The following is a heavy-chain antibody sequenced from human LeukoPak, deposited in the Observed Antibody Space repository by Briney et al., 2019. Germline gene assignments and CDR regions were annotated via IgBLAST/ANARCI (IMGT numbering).Heavy chain of an antibody. CDR3: ARGGYSGSYFAY. D-gene: IGHD1-26*01. J-gene: IGHJ4*02. V-gene: IGHV3-20*04. CDR1: GFIFDDFG. Sequence: GGSLRLSCAASGFIFDDFGMSWVRQAPGKGLEWVSGINWSGGSTGYADSVKGRFTISRDNDKNSLYVQMNSLRADDTALYYCARGGYSGSYFAYWGQGTLVTVSS. CDR2: INWSGGST.